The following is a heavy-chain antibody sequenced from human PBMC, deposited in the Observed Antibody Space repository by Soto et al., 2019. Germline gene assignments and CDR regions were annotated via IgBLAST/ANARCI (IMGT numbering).Heavy chain of an antibody. Sequence: PSETLSLTCTVSGASISNYFWSWIRQPPGKGLEWIGYIYQSGGTNYNPSLKSRVTISVDTSKNQFSLKLTSVTAADTAVYYCARHWDSVYGSGSYTFDIWGQGTMVTVSS. V-gene: IGHV4-59*08. J-gene: IGHJ3*02. CDR3: ARHWDSVYGSGSYTFDI. CDR1: GASISNYF. CDR2: IYQSGGT. D-gene: IGHD3-10*01.